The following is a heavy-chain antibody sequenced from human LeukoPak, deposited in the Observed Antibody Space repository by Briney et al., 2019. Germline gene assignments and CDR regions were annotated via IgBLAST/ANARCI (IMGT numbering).Heavy chain of an antibody. CDR2: ISANSGDT. J-gene: IGHJ4*02. Sequence: ASVKVSCKTAGYTFSSHGISWVRQAPGQGLGWMGWISANSGDTKFAQKFQGRVTMTTETSTNTAYMELRSLRFDDTAIYYCARDKRYAFDNWGQGTLVSVSS. D-gene: IGHD3-9*01. CDR1: GYTFSSHG. CDR3: ARDKRYAFDN. V-gene: IGHV1-18*01.